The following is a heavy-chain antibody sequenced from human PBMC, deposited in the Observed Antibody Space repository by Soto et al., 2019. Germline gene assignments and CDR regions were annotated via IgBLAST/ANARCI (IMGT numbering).Heavy chain of an antibody. CDR3: AHPIIRGAGFDF. D-gene: IGHD3-10*01. Sequence: QITLKESGPTLVKPTQTLTLTCTFSGFSLSTSGVGVGWIRQPPGEALEWLALIYWDDDKRYSPSLKSKLTIPKDTSKNPVVLTMTHMDPVDTAKIFCAHPIIRGAGFDFRGQGTLVTVSS. J-gene: IGHJ4*02. CDR1: GFSLSTSGVG. CDR2: IYWDDDK. V-gene: IGHV2-5*02.